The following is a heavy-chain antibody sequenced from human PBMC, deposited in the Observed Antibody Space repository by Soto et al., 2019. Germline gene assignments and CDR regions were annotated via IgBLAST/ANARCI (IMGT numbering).Heavy chain of an antibody. Sequence: GGSLRLSCAASGFTFSSYAMSWVRQAPGKGLEWVSAISGSGGSTYYADSVKGRFTISRDNAKNSLYLQMNSLRAEDTAVYYCARELGELELGAFDPWGQGTLVTVSS. D-gene: IGHD1-7*01. CDR2: ISGSGGST. CDR1: GFTFSSYA. J-gene: IGHJ5*02. V-gene: IGHV3-23*01. CDR3: ARELGELELGAFDP.